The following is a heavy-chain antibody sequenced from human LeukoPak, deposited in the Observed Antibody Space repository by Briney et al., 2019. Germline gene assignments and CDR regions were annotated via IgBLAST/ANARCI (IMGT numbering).Heavy chain of an antibody. CDR3: ARDRYSSSLTASFCDY. J-gene: IGHJ4*02. Sequence: ASVKVSCKASGYTFTSYYMHWVRQAPGQGLEWMGIINPSGGSTSYAQKFQGRVTMTRDTSTSTVYKELSSLRSEDTAVYYCARDRYSSSLTASFCDYWGQGTLVTVSS. D-gene: IGHD6-13*01. CDR2: INPSGGST. CDR1: GYTFTSYY. V-gene: IGHV1-46*01.